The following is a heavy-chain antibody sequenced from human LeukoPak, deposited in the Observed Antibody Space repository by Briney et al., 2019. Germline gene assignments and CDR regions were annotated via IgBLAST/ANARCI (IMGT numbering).Heavy chain of an antibody. Sequence: GGSLRLSCAASGFTFTTYAMCWVRQAPGKGLEWVSCIGNSGGDTVYADSVRGRFTVSRDTSRNTLFLEINSLRAEDTAIYYCAKRGGESSGWGPFWGQGTLVTVSS. V-gene: IGHV3-23*01. J-gene: IGHJ4*02. CDR1: GFTFTTYA. CDR2: IGNSGGDT. D-gene: IGHD6-19*01. CDR3: AKRGGESSGWGPF.